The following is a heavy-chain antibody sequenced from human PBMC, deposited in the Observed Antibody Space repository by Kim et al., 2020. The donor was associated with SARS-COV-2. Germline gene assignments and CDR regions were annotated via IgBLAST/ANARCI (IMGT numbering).Heavy chain of an antibody. CDR2: INAGNGNT. CDR1: GYTFTSYA. Sequence: ASEKVSCKASGYTFTSYAMHWVRQAPGQRLEWLGWINAGNGNTKYSQKFQGRVTITRDTSASTAYMELSSLRSEDTAVYYCAIPEGGGGFDYWGQGTLVTVSS. V-gene: IGHV1-3*01. D-gene: IGHD3-10*01. J-gene: IGHJ4*02. CDR3: AIPEGGGGFDY.